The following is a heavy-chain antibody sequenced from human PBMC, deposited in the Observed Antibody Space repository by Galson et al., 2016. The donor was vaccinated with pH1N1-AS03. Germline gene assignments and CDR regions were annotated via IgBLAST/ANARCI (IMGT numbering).Heavy chain of an antibody. Sequence: SLRLSCATSGFTFSTYWMDWVRRAPGKGLEWVANIREDGSEKYYVDSVKGRFTISRENAHNSLYLQMNSLGVGDTAIYYCARARLTDGGIDYWGQGTPVTVSS. CDR1: GFTFSTYW. J-gene: IGHJ4*02. CDR3: ARARLTDGGIDY. V-gene: IGHV3-7*01. CDR2: IREDGSEK. D-gene: IGHD3-16*01.